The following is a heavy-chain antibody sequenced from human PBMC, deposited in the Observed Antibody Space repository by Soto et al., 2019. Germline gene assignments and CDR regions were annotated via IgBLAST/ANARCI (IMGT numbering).Heavy chain of an antibody. J-gene: IGHJ5*02. Sequence: QVQLVQSGAEVKKPGASVKVSCKASGYTFTSYDINWVRQATGQGLEWMGWMNPNSGNTGYAQKFQGRVTMTRNTSKSTAYMGRSSLRSEDTAVYYCASERSVAGTGWFDPWGQGTLVTVSS. D-gene: IGHD6-13*01. CDR2: MNPNSGNT. V-gene: IGHV1-8*01. CDR1: GYTFTSYD. CDR3: ASERSVAGTGWFDP.